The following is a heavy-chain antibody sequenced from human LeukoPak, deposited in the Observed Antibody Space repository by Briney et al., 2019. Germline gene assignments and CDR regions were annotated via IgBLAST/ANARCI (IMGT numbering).Heavy chain of an antibody. V-gene: IGHV4-59*01. D-gene: IGHD5-18*01. CDR3: ARVDTAVPSYYYYYMDV. CDR2: IYYSGST. CDR1: GGSISSYY. J-gene: IGHJ6*03. Sequence: SETLSLTCTVSGGSISSYYWSWIRQPPGKGLEWIGYIYYSGSTNYNPSLKSRVTISVDTSKNQFSLKLSSVTAADTAVYYCARVDTAVPSYYYYYMDVWGKGTTVTVSS.